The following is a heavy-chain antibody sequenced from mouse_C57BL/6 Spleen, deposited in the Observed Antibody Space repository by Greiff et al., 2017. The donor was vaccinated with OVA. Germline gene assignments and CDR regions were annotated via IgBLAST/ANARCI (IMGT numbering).Heavy chain of an antibody. V-gene: IGHV5-16*01. CDR1: GFTFSDYY. Sequence: DVKLVESEGGLVQPGSSIKLSCTASGFTFSDYYMAWVRQVPEKGLEWVANINYDGSSTYYLDSLKSRFIISRDNAKNILYLQMSSLKSEDTATYYCAREGGGYFDYWGQGTTLTVSS. CDR3: AREGGGYFDY. J-gene: IGHJ2*01. CDR2: INYDGSST.